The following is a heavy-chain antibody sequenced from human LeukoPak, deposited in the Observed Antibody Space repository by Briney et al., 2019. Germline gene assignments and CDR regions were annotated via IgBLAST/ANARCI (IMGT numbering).Heavy chain of an antibody. CDR1: GYTFTGYY. CDR3: ARSPFYDYVWGSYPPSDY. V-gene: IGHV1-2*02. D-gene: IGHD3-16*01. J-gene: IGHJ4*02. CDR2: INPNSGGT. Sequence: GASVKVSCKVSGYTFTGYYMHWVRQAPGQGLEWMGWINPNSGGTNYAQKFQGRVTMTRDTSISTAYMELSRLRSDDTAVYYCARSPFYDYVWGSYPPSDYWGQGTLVTVSS.